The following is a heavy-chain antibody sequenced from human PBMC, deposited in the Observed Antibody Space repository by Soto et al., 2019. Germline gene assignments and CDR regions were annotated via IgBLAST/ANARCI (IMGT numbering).Heavy chain of an antibody. V-gene: IGHV4-59*08. CDR3: ARLVCVVARFHWGNYYYHMDV. J-gene: IGHJ6*03. Sequence: SETLSLTCTVSGGSISSYYWSWIRQPPGKGLEWIGYIYYSGSTNYNPSLKSRVTISVDTSKNQFSLKLSSVTAADTAVYYCARLVCVVARFHWGNYYYHMDVWGQGTTVTVSS. D-gene: IGHD5-12*01. CDR1: GGSISSYY. CDR2: IYYSGST.